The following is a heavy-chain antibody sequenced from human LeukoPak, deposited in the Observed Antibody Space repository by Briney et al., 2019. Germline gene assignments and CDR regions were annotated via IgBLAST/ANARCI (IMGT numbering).Heavy chain of an antibody. J-gene: IGHJ4*02. V-gene: IGHV4-59*01. Sequence: PSETLSLTCNVSGASISSYYWSWIRQPPGKGLEWIGVIYYSGSIKYNPSLKSRVTMSVDTSKNQFSLKLSSVTAADTAIYYCARENPSGYYNRPIDYWGQGTLVTVSS. CDR3: ARENPSGYYNRPIDY. D-gene: IGHD3-22*01. CDR2: IYYSGSI. CDR1: GASISSYY.